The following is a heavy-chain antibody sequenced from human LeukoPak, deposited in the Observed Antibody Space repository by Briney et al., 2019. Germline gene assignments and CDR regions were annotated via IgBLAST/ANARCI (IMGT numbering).Heavy chain of an antibody. CDR2: IYRSGST. Sequence: SETLSLTCAVSDYSISSGYYWGWIRQPPGKGLEWIGSIYRSGSTYYNPSLKSRVTISVDTSKNQFSLKLSSVTAADTAVYYCARQYSSGWYGTAYYYYGMDVWGQGTTVTVSS. D-gene: IGHD6-19*01. V-gene: IGHV4-38-2*01. J-gene: IGHJ6*02. CDR3: ARQYSSGWYGTAYYYYGMDV. CDR1: DYSISSGYY.